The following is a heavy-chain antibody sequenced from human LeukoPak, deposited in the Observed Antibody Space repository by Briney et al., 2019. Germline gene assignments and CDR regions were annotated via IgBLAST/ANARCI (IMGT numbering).Heavy chain of an antibody. CDR1: GFTFSNYA. V-gene: IGHV3-23*05. D-gene: IGHD3-10*01. J-gene: IGHJ6*02. Sequence: GGSLRLSCAASGFTFSNYAISWVRQAPGKGLEWVSAIDGSGDHRFYTDSVKGRFTISRDNSRNTLYLQMNSLKVEDTAVFYCTKAAAGSGDYGMDVWGQGTTVTV. CDR3: TKAAAGSGDYGMDV. CDR2: IDGSGDHR.